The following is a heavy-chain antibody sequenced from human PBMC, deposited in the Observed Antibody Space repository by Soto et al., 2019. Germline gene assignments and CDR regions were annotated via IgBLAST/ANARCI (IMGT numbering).Heavy chain of an antibody. J-gene: IGHJ4*02. CDR2: IYYRGTT. Sequence: QVQLQESGPGLVKPSETLSLTCTVSGGSVRSGSYYWSWIRQPPGKGLEWIGYIYYRGTTNYNPSLKSRVTISVDTSKNQFSLKLSSVTAADTAVYYCARVEDYGDYFDYWGQGTLVTVSS. CDR1: GGSVRSGSYY. CDR3: ARVEDYGDYFDY. D-gene: IGHD4-17*01. V-gene: IGHV4-61*01.